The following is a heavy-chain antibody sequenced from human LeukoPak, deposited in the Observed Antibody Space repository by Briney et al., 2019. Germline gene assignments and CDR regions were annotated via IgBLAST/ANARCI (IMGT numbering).Heavy chain of an antibody. CDR3: ASGGKKYYYGSGSYYKRGYYFDY. J-gene: IGHJ4*02. D-gene: IGHD3-10*01. V-gene: IGHV4-34*01. CDR2: INHSGST. CDR1: GGSFSGYY. Sequence: SETLSLTCAVYGGSFSGYYWSWIRQPPGKGLEWIGEINHSGSTNYNPSLKSRVTISVDTSKNQFSLKLSSVAAADTAVYYCASGGKKYYYGSGSYYKRGYYFDYWGQGTLVTVSS.